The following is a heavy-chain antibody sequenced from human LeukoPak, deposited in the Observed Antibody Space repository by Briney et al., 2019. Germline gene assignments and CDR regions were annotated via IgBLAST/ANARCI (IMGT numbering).Heavy chain of an antibody. CDR3: ARVRGDSRGNAFDI. CDR1: GGTFSSYA. V-gene: IGHV1-69*13. D-gene: IGHD2-15*01. CDR2: IIPIFGTA. J-gene: IGHJ3*02. Sequence: SVKVSCKASGGTFSSYAISWVRQAPGQGLEWMGGIIPIFGTANYAQKFQGRVTITADESTSTAYMEPSSLRAEDTAVYYCARVRGDSRGNAFDIWGQGTMVSVS.